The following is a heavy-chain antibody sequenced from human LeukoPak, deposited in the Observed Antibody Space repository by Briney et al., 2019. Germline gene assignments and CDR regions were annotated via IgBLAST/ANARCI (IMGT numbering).Heavy chain of an antibody. J-gene: IGHJ6*04. D-gene: IGHD3-10*01. V-gene: IGHV4-61*01. CDR3: ARGYYYGSGSYYYSYYYGMDV. Sequence: TCTVSGGSVSSGSYYWSWIRQPPGTGLEWIGYIYYSGSTNYNPSLKSRVTISVDTSKNQFSLKLSSVTAADTAVYYCARGYYYGSGSYYYSYYYGMDVWGKGTTVTVSS. CDR1: GGSVSSGSYY. CDR2: IYYSGST.